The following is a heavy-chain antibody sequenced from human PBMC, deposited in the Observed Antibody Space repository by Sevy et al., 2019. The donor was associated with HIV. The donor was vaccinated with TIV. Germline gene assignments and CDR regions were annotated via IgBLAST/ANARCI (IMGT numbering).Heavy chain of an antibody. CDR2: ISSDGSAK. D-gene: IGHD3-10*01. CDR1: GFPFSVYP. V-gene: IGHV3-30*15. CDR3: ASDQDGITDDY. J-gene: IGHJ4*02. Sequence: GGSLRLSCAASGFPFSVYPMHWVRQAPDKRLEWVAVISSDGSAKYYSDSVRGRFTFSRDNSRNTLYLQMSSLRTEDTAVYYCASDQDGITDDYWGQRTLVTVSS.